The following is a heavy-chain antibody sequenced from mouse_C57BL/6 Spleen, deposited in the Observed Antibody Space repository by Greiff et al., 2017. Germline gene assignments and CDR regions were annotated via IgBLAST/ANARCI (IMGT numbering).Heavy chain of an antibody. V-gene: IGHV1-81*01. J-gene: IGHJ4*01. CDR3: AREGYEDYAMDY. Sequence: VQLQQSGAELVRPGASVTLSCKASGYTFTSYGISWVKQRPGQGLEWIGEIYPRSGNTYYNEKFKGKATLTADKSSSTAYMELRSLTSADSAVYFCAREGYEDYAMDYWGQGTSVTVSS. D-gene: IGHD2-2*01. CDR2: IYPRSGNT. CDR1: GYTFTSYG.